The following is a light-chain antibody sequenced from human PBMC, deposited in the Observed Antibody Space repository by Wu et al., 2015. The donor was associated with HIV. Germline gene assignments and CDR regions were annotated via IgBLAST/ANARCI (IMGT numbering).Light chain of an antibody. CDR3: QQYGGSPPYT. J-gene: IGKJ2*01. CDR2: GAS. CDR1: QSVRSSY. V-gene: IGKV3-20*01. Sequence: EIVLTQSPGTLSLSPGERATLSCRASQSVRSSYLAWYQQKPGQAPRLLIFGASSRATGIPDRFSGSGSERDFTLTINGLEPEDFAVYYCQQYGGSPPYTFGQGTKLEIK.